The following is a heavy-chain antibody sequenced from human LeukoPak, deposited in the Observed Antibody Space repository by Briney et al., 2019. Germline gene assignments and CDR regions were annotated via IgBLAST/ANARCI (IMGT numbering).Heavy chain of an antibody. D-gene: IGHD5-24*01. CDR3: ARGRRDGPHFVMRTDYFDY. V-gene: IGHV3-30-3*01. J-gene: IGHJ4*02. CDR1: GFTFSSYA. Sequence: GRSLRLSCAASGFTFSSYAMHWVRQAPGKGLEWVAVISYDGSNKYYADSVKGRFTISRDNSKNTLYLQMNSLRAEDTAVYYCARGRRDGPHFVMRTDYFDYWGQGTLVTVSS. CDR2: ISYDGSNK.